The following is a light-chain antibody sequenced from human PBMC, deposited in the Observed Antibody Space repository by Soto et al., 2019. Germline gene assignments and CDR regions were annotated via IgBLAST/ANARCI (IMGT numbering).Light chain of an antibody. CDR1: QSISSW. J-gene: IGKJ2*01. CDR3: QQYNSSPYS. V-gene: IGKV1-5*01. CDR2: DAS. Sequence: DIQMTQSPSTLSASVGDRVTCTCRASQSISSWLAWYQQKPGKAPKLLIYDASSLESGVPSRFSGSGSGTEFTLTISSLQPDDFATYYCQQYNSSPYSFGQGTKLEIK.